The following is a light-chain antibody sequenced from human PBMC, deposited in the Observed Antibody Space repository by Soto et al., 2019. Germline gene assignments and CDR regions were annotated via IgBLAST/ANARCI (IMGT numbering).Light chain of an antibody. CDR3: QQYNQWPIT. Sequence: EIVMTQSPGTLSVSPGEGATLSCRASQSISSNLAWLQQKPGQAPRLLIYGASTRATGIPARFSGSGSGTEFTLTISSLQSEAFAVYYCQQYNQWPITFGGGTKVEIK. CDR1: QSISSN. J-gene: IGKJ4*01. CDR2: GAS. V-gene: IGKV3-15*01.